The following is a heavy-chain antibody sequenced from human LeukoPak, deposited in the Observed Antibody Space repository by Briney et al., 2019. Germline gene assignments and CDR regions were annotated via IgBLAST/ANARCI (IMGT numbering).Heavy chain of an antibody. Sequence: GGSLRLSCAASGITFDDYSMHWVRQAPQKGLEWVSGISWDSRVIGYADSVKGRFTISRDNVKNSLYLQMNSLRADDTAFYYCVKGNFYDSSGLPFDFWGQGALVTVSS. V-gene: IGHV3-9*01. D-gene: IGHD3-22*01. CDR3: VKGNFYDSSGLPFDF. J-gene: IGHJ4*02. CDR2: ISWDSRVI. CDR1: GITFDDYS.